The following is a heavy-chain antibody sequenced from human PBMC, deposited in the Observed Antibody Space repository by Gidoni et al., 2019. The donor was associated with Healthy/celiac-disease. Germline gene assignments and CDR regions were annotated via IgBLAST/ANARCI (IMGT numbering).Heavy chain of an antibody. CDR3: ARVSSSGEYYFDY. J-gene: IGHJ4*02. V-gene: IGHV3-48*03. D-gene: IGHD6-19*01. CDR1: GLTFSSYE. CDR2: ISSSGSTI. Sequence: EVQLVEAGGVLVQPGGSLRLACAASGLTFSSYEMNWVRQAPGKVLEWVSYISSSGSTIYYADSVKGLFTISRDNAKNSLYLQMNSLRAEDTAVYYCARVSSSGEYYFDYWGQGTLVTVSS.